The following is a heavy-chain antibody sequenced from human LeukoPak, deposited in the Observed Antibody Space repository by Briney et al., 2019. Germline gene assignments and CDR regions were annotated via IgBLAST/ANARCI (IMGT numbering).Heavy chain of an antibody. CDR3: ARNLLIAAAGTNLDY. J-gene: IGHJ4*02. D-gene: IGHD6-13*01. V-gene: IGHV1-18*01. Sequence: ASVKVSCKASGYTFTSYGISWVRQAPGQGLEWMGWISAYNGNTNYAQKLQGRVTMTTDTSTSTACMELRSLRSDDTAVYYCARNLLIAAAGTNLDYWGQGTLVTVSS. CDR1: GYTFTSYG. CDR2: ISAYNGNT.